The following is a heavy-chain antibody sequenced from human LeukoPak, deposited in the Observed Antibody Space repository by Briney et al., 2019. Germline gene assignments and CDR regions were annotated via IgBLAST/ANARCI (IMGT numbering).Heavy chain of an antibody. D-gene: IGHD3-9*01. Sequence: GRSLRLSCAASGFTFSSYGMHWVRQAPGKGLEWVAVISYDGSNKYYADSVKGRFTISRDNSKNTLYLQMNSLRAEDTAVYYWAKESRYFYLPKGWGQGTLVTVSS. J-gene: IGHJ4*02. CDR1: GFTFSSYG. V-gene: IGHV3-30*18. CDR3: AKESRYFYLPKG. CDR2: ISYDGSNK.